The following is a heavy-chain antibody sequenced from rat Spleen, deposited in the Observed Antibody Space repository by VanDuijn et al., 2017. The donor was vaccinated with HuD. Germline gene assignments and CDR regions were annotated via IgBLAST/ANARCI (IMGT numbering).Heavy chain of an antibody. V-gene: IGHV5-29*01. D-gene: IGHD4-3*01. CDR3: AKAYSGYDY. CDR1: GFTFNNYG. Sequence: EVQLVESGGGLVQPGRSLKLSCAASGFTFNNYGMAWVRQAPTKGLEWVATFSYDGFTTYYRDSVRGRFTISRDNTENTLYLQMDSLRSEDTATYYCAKAYSGYDYWGQGVMVTVSS. CDR2: FSYDGFTT. J-gene: IGHJ2*01.